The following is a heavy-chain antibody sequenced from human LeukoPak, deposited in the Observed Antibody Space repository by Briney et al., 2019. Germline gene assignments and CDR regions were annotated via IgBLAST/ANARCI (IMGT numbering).Heavy chain of an antibody. V-gene: IGHV3-30*02. CDR1: GFTFSSYG. D-gene: IGHD2-15*01. Sequence: PGGSLRLSCAASGFTFSSYGMHWVRQVPGKGLEGVAFIRYDGSNKYYADSVKGRFTISRDNSKNTLYLQMNSLRAEDTAVYYCAKVRYCSGVNCYPDDNWGQGTLVTVSS. CDR2: IRYDGSNK. CDR3: AKVRYCSGVNCYPDDN. J-gene: IGHJ4*02.